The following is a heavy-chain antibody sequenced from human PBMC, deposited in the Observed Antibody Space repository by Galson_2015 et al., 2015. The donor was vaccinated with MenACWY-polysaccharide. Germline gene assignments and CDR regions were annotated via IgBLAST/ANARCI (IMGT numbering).Heavy chain of an antibody. J-gene: IGHJ4*02. CDR1: GFTFVDYA. CDR3: AKGGPSSYYPQY. CDR2: LSDSGTTT. D-gene: IGHD3-3*01. V-gene: IGHV3-23*01. Sequence: SLRLSCAASGFTFVDYAMTWVRQAPGGGLEWVSALSDSGTTTYYSDSVKGRFTISRYNSKNTLYLQMNSLRPEDTAVYYCAKGGPSSYYPQYWGQGTLVTVSS.